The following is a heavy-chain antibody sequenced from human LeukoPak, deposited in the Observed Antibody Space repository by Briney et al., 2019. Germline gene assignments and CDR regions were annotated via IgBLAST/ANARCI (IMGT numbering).Heavy chain of an antibody. V-gene: IGHV3-74*03. D-gene: IGHD5-24*01. Sequence: GGSLRLSCAASGFTFRSYWMHWVRQAPGKGLVWVSRTHSDGSSTTNADSVKGRFTISRDNAKNTLYQQMNSLRAEDTAVYYCARSRLGDGYNSNEHWYFDLWGRGTLVTVSS. CDR1: GFTFRSYW. CDR2: THSDGSST. CDR3: ARSRLGDGYNSNEHWYFDL. J-gene: IGHJ2*01.